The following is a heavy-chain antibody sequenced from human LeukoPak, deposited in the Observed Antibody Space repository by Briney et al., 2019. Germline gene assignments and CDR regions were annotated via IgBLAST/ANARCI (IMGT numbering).Heavy chain of an antibody. Sequence: PGGSLRLSCAASGFTFSSYDMHWVRQATGKGLEWVSAIGTAGGTYYPGSVKGRFTISRENAKNSLYLQMNSLRAGDTAVYYCARAIAAAGLGYWGQGTLVTVSS. CDR1: GFTFSSYD. V-gene: IGHV3-13*01. D-gene: IGHD6-13*01. CDR2: IGTAGGT. CDR3: ARAIAAAGLGY. J-gene: IGHJ4*02.